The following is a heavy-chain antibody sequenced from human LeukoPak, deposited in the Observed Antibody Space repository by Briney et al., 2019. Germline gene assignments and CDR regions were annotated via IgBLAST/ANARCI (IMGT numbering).Heavy chain of an antibody. J-gene: IGHJ6*02. V-gene: IGHV1-8*01. CDR3: VRGASLIVVVPADGMDV. Sequence: GASVKVSCKASGYTFTSYDINWVRQATGQGLEWMGWMNPNSGNTGYAQKFQGRVTMTRNTSISTAYMELSSLRSEDTAVYYCVRGASLIVVVPADGMDVWGQGTTVTVSS. CDR2: MNPNSGNT. CDR1: GYTFTSYD. D-gene: IGHD2-2*01.